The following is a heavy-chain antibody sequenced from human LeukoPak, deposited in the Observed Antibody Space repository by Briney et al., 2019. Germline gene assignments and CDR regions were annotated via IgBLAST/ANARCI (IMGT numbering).Heavy chain of an antibody. CDR3: ARKDIVTTLAFDY. CDR2: IFQSGGT. J-gene: IGHJ4*02. Sequence: SETLSLTCTVSGGSISSYYWSWIRQPPGKGLEWIGNIFQSGGTYYNPSLKSRVTISVDTSKNQFSLKLSSVTAADTAVYYCARKDIVTTLAFDYWGQGTLVTVSS. V-gene: IGHV4-59*12. CDR1: GGSISSYY. D-gene: IGHD5-12*01.